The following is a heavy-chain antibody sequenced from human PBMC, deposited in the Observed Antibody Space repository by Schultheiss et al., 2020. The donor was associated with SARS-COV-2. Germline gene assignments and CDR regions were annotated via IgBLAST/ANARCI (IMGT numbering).Heavy chain of an antibody. J-gene: IGHJ6*02. CDR2: ISAYNGNT. CDR3: ARLSSYGMDV. Sequence: ASVKVSCKASGYTFTSNGISWVRQAPGQGLEWMGWISAYNGNTNYAQNFQGRVTMTSDTSISTAYMELSRLRSDDTAVYYCARLSSYGMDVWGQGTTVTVSS. V-gene: IGHV1-18*01. D-gene: IGHD6-6*01. CDR1: GYTFTSNG.